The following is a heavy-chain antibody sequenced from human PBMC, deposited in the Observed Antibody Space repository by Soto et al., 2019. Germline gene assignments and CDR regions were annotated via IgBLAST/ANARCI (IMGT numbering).Heavy chain of an antibody. CDR3: FNYDSGGYSID. D-gene: IGHD3-22*01. Sequence: LRLSCAASKFTFSNYAMSWVRQAPGKGLQWVSAISGSGRSTYYADFVEGRFTISRDNSKSTLYLQMSSLRAEDTAVYYCFNYDSGGYSIDWGQGTLVTVSS. J-gene: IGHJ4*02. CDR2: ISGSGRST. CDR1: KFTFSNYA. V-gene: IGHV3-23*01.